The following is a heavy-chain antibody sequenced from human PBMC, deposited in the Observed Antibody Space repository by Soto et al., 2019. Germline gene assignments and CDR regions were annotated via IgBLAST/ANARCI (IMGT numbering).Heavy chain of an antibody. D-gene: IGHD3-10*01. V-gene: IGHV3-7*04. CDR1: GFTLGSYW. CDR2: IKMDASEK. Sequence: PGGSLRLSCAASGFTLGSYWMSWVRQAPGKGLEWLATIKMDASEKKYVDSVRGRFTMSRDNAKNSLYLQMDSRRAEDTAGYYCAMDAGDGSGASVNHYRGYWGHGSRVSISS. J-gene: IGHJ4*01. CDR3: AMDAGDGSGASVNHYRGY.